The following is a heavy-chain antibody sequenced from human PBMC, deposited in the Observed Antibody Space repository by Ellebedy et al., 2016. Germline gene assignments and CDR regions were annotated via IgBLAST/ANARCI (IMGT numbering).Heavy chain of an antibody. V-gene: IGHV3-23*01. Sequence: GESLKISCAASGSTFSSYAMTWVRQAPGKGLEWVSGISGSGDSTYYADSVKGRFTISRDNSKNTLYLQMNSLRAEDTAVYYCAKGAAAGTSFVDYWGQGTLVTVSS. J-gene: IGHJ4*02. CDR2: ISGSGDST. CDR3: AKGAAAGTSFVDY. CDR1: GSTFSSYA. D-gene: IGHD6-13*01.